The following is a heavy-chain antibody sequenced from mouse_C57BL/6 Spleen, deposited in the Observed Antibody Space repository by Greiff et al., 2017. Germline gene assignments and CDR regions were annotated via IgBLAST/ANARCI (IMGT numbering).Heavy chain of an antibody. CDR3: AMIYYDYDDY. J-gene: IGHJ2*01. D-gene: IGHD2-4*01. Sequence: VQLQQSGAELVKPGASVKISCKASGYAFSSYWMHWVKQRPGKGLEWIGQIYPGDGDTNYNGKFKGKATLTADKSSSTAYLQLSSLTSEDSAVYFCAMIYYDYDDYWGQGTTLTVSS. CDR2: IYPGDGDT. CDR1: GYAFSSYW. V-gene: IGHV1-80*01.